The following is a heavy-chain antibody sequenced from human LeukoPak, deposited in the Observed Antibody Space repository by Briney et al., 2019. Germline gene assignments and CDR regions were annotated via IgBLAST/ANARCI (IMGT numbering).Heavy chain of an antibody. CDR3: ARGGKYYDFLTGYYLGPNFDY. J-gene: IGHJ4*02. D-gene: IGHD3-9*01. Sequence: SSETLSLTCAVSGGSISSSNWWSWVRQPPGKGLEWSGEIYHSGSTNYNPSLTSRAKISVDKSKIPFSLKLSSVNAADTTVYSCARGGKYYDFLTGYYLGPNFDYWGQGPLVIVSS. V-gene: IGHV4-4*02. CDR2: IYHSGST. CDR1: GGSISSSNW.